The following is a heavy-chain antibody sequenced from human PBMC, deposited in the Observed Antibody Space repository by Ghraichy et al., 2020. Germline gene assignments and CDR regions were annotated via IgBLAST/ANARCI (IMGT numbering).Heavy chain of an antibody. CDR2: IYYSGST. CDR3: VAHEASWYYS. Sequence: GSLRLSCTVSGGSINNKNYYWAWVRQPPGKGLEWIGSIYYSGSTYYYPSLKSRVTISMDMSKNQFSLRLSSVTAADTAVYYCVAHEASWYYSWGQGTLVTVSS. J-gene: IGHJ4*02. D-gene: IGHD6-13*01. CDR1: GGSINNKNYY. V-gene: IGHV4-39*01.